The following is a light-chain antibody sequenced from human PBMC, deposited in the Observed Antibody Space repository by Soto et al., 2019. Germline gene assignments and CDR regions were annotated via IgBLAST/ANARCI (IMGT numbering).Light chain of an antibody. CDR1: QPVSRN. Sequence: EIVMTQSPATLSVSPGERVTLSCRASQPVSRNFAWYRQKPGQAPTLVIYGSTTRATGIPARFSGSGSGTEVNPTISSLLSEYFPVYYGQQYNNWPYTFGQGTKLEIK. CDR2: GST. V-gene: IGKV3-15*01. J-gene: IGKJ2*01. CDR3: QQYNNWPYT.